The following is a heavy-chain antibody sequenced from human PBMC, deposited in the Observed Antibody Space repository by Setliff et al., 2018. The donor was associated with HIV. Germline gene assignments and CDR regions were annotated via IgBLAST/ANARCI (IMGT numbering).Heavy chain of an antibody. CDR3: AHSLHIWDFFDY. J-gene: IGHJ4*02. CDR1: GFSFSTNGGG. Sequence: SGPTLVNPTQTLTLTCTFSGFSFSTNGGGVGWIRQPPGKALEWLALIYWDDAKLYNPSLKTRLTVTKDTSKNHVGLTMTNMDPVDTATDVCAHSLHIWDFFDYWGPGTVVTVSS. CDR2: IYWDDAK. D-gene: IGHD3-16*01. V-gene: IGHV2-5*02.